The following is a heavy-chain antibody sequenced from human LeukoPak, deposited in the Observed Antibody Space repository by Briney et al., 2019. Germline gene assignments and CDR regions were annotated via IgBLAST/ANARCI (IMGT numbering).Heavy chain of an antibody. Sequence: PGGPLRLSCAASGFTFSSYAMSWARQAPGKGLEWVSAISGSGGSTYYADSVKGRFTISRDNSKNTLYLQMNSLRAEDTAVYYCAKPPKAAVAGMVVDYYYYMDVWGKGTTVTVSS. CDR2: ISGSGGST. CDR3: AKPPKAAVAGMVVDYYYYMDV. J-gene: IGHJ6*03. D-gene: IGHD6-19*01. CDR1: GFTFSSYA. V-gene: IGHV3-23*01.